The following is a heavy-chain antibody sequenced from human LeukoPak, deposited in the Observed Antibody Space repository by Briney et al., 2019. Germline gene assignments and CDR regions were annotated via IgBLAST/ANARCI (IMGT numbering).Heavy chain of an antibody. D-gene: IGHD5-24*01. CDR1: GGSISSYY. Sequence: PSETLSLTCTVSGGSISSYYWSWIRQPPGKGLEWIGYIYYSGSTNYNPSLKSRVAISVDTSKNQFSLKLSSVTAADTAVYYCARQQGDGYFDYWGQGTLVTVSS. J-gene: IGHJ4*02. V-gene: IGHV4-59*01. CDR2: IYYSGST. CDR3: ARQQGDGYFDY.